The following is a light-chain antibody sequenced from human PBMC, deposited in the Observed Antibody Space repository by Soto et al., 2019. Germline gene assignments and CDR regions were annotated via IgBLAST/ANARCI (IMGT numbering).Light chain of an antibody. J-gene: IGKJ1*01. CDR1: QSVSTN. CDR3: HQYDDWPPA. V-gene: IGKV3-15*01. Sequence: ELVVTQCPATLSPCPWGRATLSCRASQSVSTNLAWYQQKPGQAPRLLIYGPSTRDSGVPARFSGSGSGREFTLTISSLQSEDSAVYFCHQYDDWPPAFGQGTKVDIK. CDR2: GPS.